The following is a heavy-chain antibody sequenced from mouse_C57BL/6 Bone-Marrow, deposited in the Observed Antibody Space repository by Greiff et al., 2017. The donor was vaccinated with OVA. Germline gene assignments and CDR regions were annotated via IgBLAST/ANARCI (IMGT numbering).Heavy chain of an antibody. CDR3: TRQGVVVPFDY. Sequence: EVKLQESGGGLVQPGGSMKLSCAASGFTFSDAWMDWVRQSPEKGLEWVAEIRNKANNHATYYAESVKGRFTISRDDSKSSVYLQMNSLRAEDTGIYYCTRQGVVVPFDYWGQGTTLTVSS. CDR2: IRNKANNHAT. CDR1: GFTFSDAW. J-gene: IGHJ2*01. V-gene: IGHV6-6*01. D-gene: IGHD1-1*01.